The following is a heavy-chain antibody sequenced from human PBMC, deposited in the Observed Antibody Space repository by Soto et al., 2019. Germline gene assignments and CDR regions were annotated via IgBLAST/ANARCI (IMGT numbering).Heavy chain of an antibody. D-gene: IGHD1-26*01. CDR1: GFSFNTYE. CDR2: ISTSGSTI. Sequence: ELQLVESGGGLVQPGGSLRLSCAASGFSFNTYEMNWVRQAPGKGLEWVSYISTSGSTIYYADSVKGRFTISRDNGKNSLYLQMHSLRAEDTAVYYCAYGGSCDYWGQGTQVNVSS. CDR3: AYGGSCDY. J-gene: IGHJ4*02. V-gene: IGHV3-48*03.